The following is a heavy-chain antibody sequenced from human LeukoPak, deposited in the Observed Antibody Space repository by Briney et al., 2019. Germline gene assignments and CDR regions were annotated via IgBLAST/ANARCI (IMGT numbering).Heavy chain of an antibody. CDR2: FDPEDGET. CDR1: GYTLTELS. CDR3: ATLNSSIAARRYYYYYMDV. Sequence: ASVKVSCKVSGYTLTELSMHWVRQAPGKGLEWMGGFDPEDGETIYAQKFQGRVTMTEDTSTDTAYMKLSSLRSEDTAVYYCATLNSSIAARRYYYYYMDVWGKGTTVTVSS. V-gene: IGHV1-24*01. D-gene: IGHD6-6*01. J-gene: IGHJ6*03.